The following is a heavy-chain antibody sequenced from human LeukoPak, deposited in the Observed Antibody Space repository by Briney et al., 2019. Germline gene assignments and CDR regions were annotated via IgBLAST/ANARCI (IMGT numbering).Heavy chain of an antibody. V-gene: IGHV1-2*02. CDR1: GYTFTGYY. D-gene: IGHD3-22*01. CDR2: IYPNSGGT. Sequence: ASVKLSCKSSGYTFTGYYMHWVRQAPGQGLEWMGWIYPNSGGTNYAQKFQGRVTMTRDTSISTVYMELSRLRYDDTAIYYCARDPYYYDSSGYYYEQTVDYWGQGTLVTVSS. CDR3: ARDPYYYDSSGYYYEQTVDY. J-gene: IGHJ4*02.